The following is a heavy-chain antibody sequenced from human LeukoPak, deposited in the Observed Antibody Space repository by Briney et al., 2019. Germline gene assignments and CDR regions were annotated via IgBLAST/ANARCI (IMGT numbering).Heavy chain of an antibody. J-gene: IGHJ4*02. CDR2: INPNSGGT. D-gene: IGHD3-10*01. Sequence: ASVKDSCKASGYTFTGYYMHWVRQAPGQGLEWMGRINPNSGGTNYAQKFQGRVTMTRDTSISTAYMELSRLRSDDTAVYYCARVWFGEHLDYWGQGTLVTVSS. CDR3: ARVWFGEHLDY. V-gene: IGHV1-2*06. CDR1: GYTFTGYY.